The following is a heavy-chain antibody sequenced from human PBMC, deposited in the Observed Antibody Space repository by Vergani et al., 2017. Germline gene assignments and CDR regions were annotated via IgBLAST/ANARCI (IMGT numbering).Heavy chain of an antibody. J-gene: IGHJ5*02. Sequence: QVQLQESGPGLVKPSETLSLTCTVSGGSISSYYWSWIRQPPGKGLEWIGYIYYSGSTNYNPSLKCRVTISVDTSKNQFSLKLSSVTAADTAVYYCAREGAGYSSSWYRGGFDPWGQGTLVTVSS. D-gene: IGHD6-13*01. CDR2: IYYSGST. CDR1: GGSISSYY. CDR3: AREGAGYSSSWYRGGFDP. V-gene: IGHV4-59*01.